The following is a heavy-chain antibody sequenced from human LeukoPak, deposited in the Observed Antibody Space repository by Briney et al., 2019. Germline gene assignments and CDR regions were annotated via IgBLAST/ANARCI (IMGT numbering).Heavy chain of an antibody. V-gene: IGHV1-2*02. CDR3: ARGYSRFDVGFDY. D-gene: IGHD6-13*01. CDR2: INPNSGGT. J-gene: IGHJ4*02. Sequence: GASVKVSCKASGYTFTGYYMHWVRQAPGQGLEWMGWINPNSGGTNYAQKFQGRVTMTRDTSIGTAYMELSRLRSDDTAVYYCARGYSRFDVGFDYWGQGTLVTVSS. CDR1: GYTFTGYY.